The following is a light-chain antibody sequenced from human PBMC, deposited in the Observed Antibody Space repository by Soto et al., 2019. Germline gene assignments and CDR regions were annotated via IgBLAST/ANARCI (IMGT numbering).Light chain of an antibody. V-gene: IGKV3-20*01. CDR2: GAS. J-gene: IGKJ2*01. CDR1: QSVNKNY. Sequence: EIVLTQSPGTLSLSPGERATLSCRASQSVNKNYLAWYQQKPGQAPRPLIYGASSRATGTPDRISGSGSGTDFTLTISRLEPEDFAVYYCQQYGSSQYTFGQGTKLEIK. CDR3: QQYGSSQYT.